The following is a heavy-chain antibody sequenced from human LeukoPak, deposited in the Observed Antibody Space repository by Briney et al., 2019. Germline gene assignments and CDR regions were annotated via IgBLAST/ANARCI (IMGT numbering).Heavy chain of an antibody. CDR3: ARDRGIPGPGNDFDV. D-gene: IGHD6-13*01. Sequence: ASVKVSCKSSEYTFSDNYIHWVQQAPGQGLEWMGWVSPKRGDARFAQKFQGRVTMTRDTSITTAYMELARLRPDDTAIYYCARDRGIPGPGNDFDVWGQGTMIIVSS. CDR1: EYTFSDNY. CDR2: VSPKRGDA. J-gene: IGHJ3*01. V-gene: IGHV1-2*02.